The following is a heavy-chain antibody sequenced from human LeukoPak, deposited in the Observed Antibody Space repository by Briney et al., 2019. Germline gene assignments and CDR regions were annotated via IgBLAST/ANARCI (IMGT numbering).Heavy chain of an antibody. J-gene: IGHJ3*02. V-gene: IGHV4-34*01. D-gene: IGHD3-3*01. CDR3: ARGLYDFWSGYPTGAFDI. CDR1: GGSFSGYY. Sequence: SETLSLTCAVYGGSFSGYYWSWIRQPPGKGLEWIGEISHSGSTNYNPSLKSRVTISVDTSKNQFSLKLSSVTAADTAVYYCARGLYDFWSGYPTGAFDIWGQGTMVTVSS. CDR2: ISHSGST.